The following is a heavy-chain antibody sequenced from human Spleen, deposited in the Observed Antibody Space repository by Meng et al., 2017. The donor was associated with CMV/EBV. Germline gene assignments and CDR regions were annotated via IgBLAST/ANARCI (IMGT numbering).Heavy chain of an antibody. CDR1: GGTFSSYA. D-gene: IGHD1-7*01. CDR2: IIPIFGTA. Sequence: SVKVSCKASGGTFSSYAISGVRQAPGQGLEWMGGIIPIFGTANYAQKFQGRVTITTDESTSTAYMELSSLRSEDTAVYYCARGYGAGTSPPIGYWGQGTLVTVSS. V-gene: IGHV1-69*05. CDR3: ARGYGAGTSPPIGY. J-gene: IGHJ4*02.